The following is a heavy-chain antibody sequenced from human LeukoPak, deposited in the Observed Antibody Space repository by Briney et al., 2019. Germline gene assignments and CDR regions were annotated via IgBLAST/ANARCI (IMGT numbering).Heavy chain of an antibody. CDR3: AAGSFLGH. D-gene: IGHD3-3*01. Sequence: PGGSLRLSCAASGFPFSTYDMSWVRQTPGKGLEWVSVISYSGGTTYYADSVKGRFTISRDNSENTLYLQMNRLRVEDTAIYYCAAGSFLGHWGQGTLLTVSS. V-gene: IGHV3-23*01. CDR2: ISYSGGTT. J-gene: IGHJ4*02. CDR1: GFPFSTYD.